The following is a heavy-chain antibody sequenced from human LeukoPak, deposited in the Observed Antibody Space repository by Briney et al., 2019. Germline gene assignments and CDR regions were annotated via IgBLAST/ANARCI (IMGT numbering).Heavy chain of an antibody. CDR1: GGSLSGYY. J-gene: IGHJ6*02. V-gene: IGHV4-34*01. Sequence: PSETLSLTCAVYGGSLSGYYWSWIRQPPGKGLEWIGEINESGNTKYNPSLMSRVTISVDTAKNQFSLKLSSVTAADTAVYSCARVPYCTGGSCNYYYYYGMDVWGQGTTVTVSS. D-gene: IGHD2-15*01. CDR3: ARVPYCTGGSCNYYYYYGMDV. CDR2: INESGNT.